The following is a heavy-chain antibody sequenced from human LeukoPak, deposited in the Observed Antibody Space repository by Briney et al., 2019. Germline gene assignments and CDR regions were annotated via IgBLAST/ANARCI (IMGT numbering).Heavy chain of an antibody. V-gene: IGHV1-69*13. CDR1: GGTFSSYA. CDR3: ARDCTSCSLRWFDP. CDR2: IIPIFGTA. Sequence: ASVKVSCKASGGTFSSYAISWVRQAPGQGLEWMGGIIPIFGTANYAQKFQGRVTITADESTSTAYMELSSLRSEDTAVYYCARDCTSCSLRWFDPWGQGTLVTVSS. J-gene: IGHJ5*02. D-gene: IGHD2-2*01.